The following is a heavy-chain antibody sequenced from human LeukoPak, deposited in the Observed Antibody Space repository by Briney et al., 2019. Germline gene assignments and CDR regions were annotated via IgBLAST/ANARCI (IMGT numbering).Heavy chain of an antibody. CDR1: GFTFSDHN. CDR2: IRNKANSYII. CDR3: ARDAGWRLDP. V-gene: IGHV3-72*01. D-gene: IGHD3-3*01. J-gene: IGHJ5*02. Sequence: GGSLRLSCAASGFTFSDHNMDWVRQAPGKGLEWVSRIRNKANSYIIEDAASARGRLTISRDDSKNSLFLQMNSLRAEDTAVYYCARDAGWRLDPWGQGTLVTVSS.